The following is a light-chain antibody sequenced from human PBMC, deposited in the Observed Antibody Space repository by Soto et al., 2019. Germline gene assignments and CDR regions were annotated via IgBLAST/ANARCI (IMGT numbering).Light chain of an antibody. CDR2: EVT. V-gene: IGLV2-8*01. J-gene: IGLJ3*02. Sequence: QSVLTQPPSASGSPGQSVTISCTGTSSDVGGYNYVSWYQQHPGKVPKLMIYEVTKRPSGVPDRFSGSKSGNTASLTVSGLQSEDDADYYCSSYAGSNILVFGGGTQLTVL. CDR3: SSYAGSNILV. CDR1: SSDVGGYNY.